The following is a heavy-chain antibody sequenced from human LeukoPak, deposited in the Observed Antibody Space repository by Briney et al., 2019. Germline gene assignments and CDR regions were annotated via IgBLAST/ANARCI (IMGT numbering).Heavy chain of an antibody. CDR2: IYYSGST. CDR1: GGSISSSSYY. Sequence: SETLSLTCTVSGGSISSSSYYWGWIRQPPGKGLEWIGSIYYSGSTYYNPSLKSRVTISVDTSKNQFSLKLSSVTAADTAVYYCARGTKYQLPYYFDYWGQGTLVTVSS. D-gene: IGHD2-2*01. J-gene: IGHJ4*02. CDR3: ARGTKYQLPYYFDY. V-gene: IGHV4-39*01.